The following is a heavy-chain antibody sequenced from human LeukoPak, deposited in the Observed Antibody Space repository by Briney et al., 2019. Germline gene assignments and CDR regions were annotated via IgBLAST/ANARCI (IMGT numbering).Heavy chain of an antibody. D-gene: IGHD3-9*01. CDR1: GFTFSSYG. Sequence: GGTLRLSCAASGFTFSSYGMSWVRQAPGKGPEWVSAISGSGGSTYYADSVKGRFTISRDNAKNSLYLQMNSLRAEDTAVYYCARVGSRVLRYFDWLSVSGTLDYWGQGTLVTVSS. V-gene: IGHV3-23*01. CDR3: ARVGSRVLRYFDWLSVSGTLDY. CDR2: ISGSGGST. J-gene: IGHJ4*02.